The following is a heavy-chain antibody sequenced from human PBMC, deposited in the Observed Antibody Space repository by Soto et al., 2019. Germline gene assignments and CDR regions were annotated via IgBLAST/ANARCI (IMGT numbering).Heavy chain of an antibody. D-gene: IGHD2-15*01. CDR2: VSIGGST. J-gene: IGHJ4*02. CDR3: AKRRCCGGHFEY. Sequence: DVQLLESGGGLVQPEGSLRLSCAASGFTFSSYAMGWVRQGPGKGLEWVAVVSIGGSTHYADSVRGRFTISRDNSKNPLSPQMNSLTAGDPAVYFCAKRRCCGGHFEYRGQGALVTVSS. CDR1: GFTFSSYA. V-gene: IGHV3-23*01.